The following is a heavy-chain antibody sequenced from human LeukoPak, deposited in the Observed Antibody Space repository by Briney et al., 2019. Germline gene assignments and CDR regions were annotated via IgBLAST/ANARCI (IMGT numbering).Heavy chain of an antibody. Sequence: PGGSLRLSCAASGFTFDDYAMHWVRQAPGKGLEWVCLISGDGGSTYYADSVKGRFTISRDNSKNSLYLQMNSLRTEDTALYYCAKDHHRGYSYGGAFGYWGQGTLVTVSS. CDR2: ISGDGGST. J-gene: IGHJ4*02. D-gene: IGHD5-18*01. CDR1: GFTFDDYA. CDR3: AKDHHRGYSYGGAFGY. V-gene: IGHV3-43*02.